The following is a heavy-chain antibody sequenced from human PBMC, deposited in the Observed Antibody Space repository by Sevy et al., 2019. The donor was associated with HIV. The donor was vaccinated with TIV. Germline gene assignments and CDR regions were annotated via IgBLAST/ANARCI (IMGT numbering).Heavy chain of an antibody. D-gene: IGHD5-18*01. V-gene: IGHV7-4-1*02. J-gene: IGHJ4*02. CDR3: ARAEVDTAIEGFDY. Sequence: ASVKVSCKASGYTFTRYSLNWVRQAPGQGLEWMGWINTNTGNPTYAQGFTGRFVFSLDTSVSTAYLQISSLKADDTAVYYCARAEVDTAIEGFDYWGQGTLVTVSS. CDR2: INTNTGNP. CDR1: GYTFTRYS.